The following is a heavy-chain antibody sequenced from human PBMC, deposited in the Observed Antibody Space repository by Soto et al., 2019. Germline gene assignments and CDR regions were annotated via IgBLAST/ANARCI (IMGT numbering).Heavy chain of an antibody. V-gene: IGHV3-48*01. CDR2: ITSTSSAI. CDR3: AKTPRWYYDSSGYYSYYFDY. J-gene: IGHJ4*02. D-gene: IGHD3-22*01. Sequence: GGSLRLSCAASGFPFSFYSMNWVRQAPGKGLEWISYITSTSSAINYADSVKGRFTISRDNSKNTLYLQMNSLRAEDTAVYYCAKTPRWYYDSSGYYSYYFDYWGQGTLVTVSS. CDR1: GFPFSFYS.